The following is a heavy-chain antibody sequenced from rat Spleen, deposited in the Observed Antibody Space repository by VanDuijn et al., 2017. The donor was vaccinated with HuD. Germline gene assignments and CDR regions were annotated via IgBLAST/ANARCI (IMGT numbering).Heavy chain of an antibody. CDR2: MSYDGGNT. D-gene: IGHD4-3*01. CDR3: ARQDTSGYSNWFTY. Sequence: EVQLVESDGGLVQPGRSLKLSCTASGFTLSDYSMAWVRQAPTKGLEWVATMSYDGGNTYYRDSVKGRFTVSRNNAKNTLYLQMDSLRSEDTATYYCARQDTSGYSNWFTYWGQGTLVTVSS. V-gene: IGHV5-29*01. J-gene: IGHJ3*01. CDR1: GFTLSDYS.